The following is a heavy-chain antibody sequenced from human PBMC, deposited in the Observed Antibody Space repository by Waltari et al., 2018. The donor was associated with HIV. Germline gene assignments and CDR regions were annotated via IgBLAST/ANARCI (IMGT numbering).Heavy chain of an antibody. V-gene: IGHV3-33*01. Sequence: LVESGGGVVQPGKSLTLSCAASGFTFSTYGFHWVRQVPGKGLGGVELIWFDGSKEFYADSVKGRFTISRDNSKNTLYLQMNSLRDEDTALYHCARENDPSGSYYYNAFDIWGQGTTVTVSS. J-gene: IGHJ3*02. D-gene: IGHD3-10*01. CDR1: GFTFSTYG. CDR2: IWFDGSKE. CDR3: ARENDPSGSYYYNAFDI.